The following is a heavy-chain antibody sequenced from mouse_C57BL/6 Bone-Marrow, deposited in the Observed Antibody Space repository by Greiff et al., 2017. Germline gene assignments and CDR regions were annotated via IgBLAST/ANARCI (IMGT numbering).Heavy chain of an antibody. Sequence: DVKLVESGGGLVKPGGSLKLSCAASGFTFSDYGMHWVRQAPEKGLEWVAYISSGSSTIYYADTVKGRFTISRDNAKNTLFLQMTSLQSEDTAMCYCARDYYPEYAMDYWGQGTSVTVSS. V-gene: IGHV5-17*01. CDR2: ISSGSSTI. J-gene: IGHJ4*01. CDR1: GFTFSDYG. D-gene: IGHD1-1*01. CDR3: ARDYYPEYAMDY.